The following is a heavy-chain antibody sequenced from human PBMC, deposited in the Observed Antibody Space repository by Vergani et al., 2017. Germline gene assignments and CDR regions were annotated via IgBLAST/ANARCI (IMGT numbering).Heavy chain of an antibody. CDR1: GGSISSHY. Sequence: QVQLQESGPGLVKPSETLSLTCTVSGGSISSHYWSWIRQPPGKGLEWIGYIYYSGSTNYNPSLKSRVTRSVDTSKNQFSLKLSSVTAADTAVYYCARDVLTYYYGSGSYYNWFDPWGQGTLVTVSS. D-gene: IGHD3-10*01. J-gene: IGHJ5*02. CDR2: IYYSGST. V-gene: IGHV4-59*11. CDR3: ARDVLTYYYGSGSYYNWFDP.